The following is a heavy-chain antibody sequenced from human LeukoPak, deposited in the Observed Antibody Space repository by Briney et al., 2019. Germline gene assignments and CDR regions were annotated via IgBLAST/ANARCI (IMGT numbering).Heavy chain of an antibody. CDR3: ARDSGWRGHYYYGMDV. CDR2: ISYDGSNK. V-gene: IGHV3-30*04. J-gene: IGHJ6*02. D-gene: IGHD3-3*01. CDR1: GFTFSSYA. Sequence: GRSLRLSCAASGFTFSSYAMHWVRQAPGKGLEWVAVISYDGSNKYYADSVKGRFTISRDNSKNTLYLQMNSLRAEDTAVYYCARDSGWRGHYYYGMDVWGQGTTVTVSS.